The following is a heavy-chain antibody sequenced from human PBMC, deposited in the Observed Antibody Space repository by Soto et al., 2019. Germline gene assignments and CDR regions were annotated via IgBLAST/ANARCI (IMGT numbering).Heavy chain of an antibody. CDR2: INPSGGST. J-gene: IGHJ4*02. CDR3: ARENILKYNWNDVGFDY. Sequence: QVQLVQSGAEVKKPGASVKVSCKASGYTFTSYYMHWVRQALGQGLEWMGIINPSGGSTSYAQKFQGRVTMTRDTSTSTVYMELSSLRSEDTAVYYCARENILKYNWNDVGFDYWGQGTLVTVSS. V-gene: IGHV1-46*01. CDR1: GYTFTSYY. D-gene: IGHD1-20*01.